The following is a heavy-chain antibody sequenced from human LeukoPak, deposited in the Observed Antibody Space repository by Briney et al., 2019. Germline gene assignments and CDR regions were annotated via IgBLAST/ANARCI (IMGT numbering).Heavy chain of an antibody. CDR1: GFTFSDYY. D-gene: IGHD6-13*01. CDR3: AKGIAAAGRGNYFDY. CDR2: ISSSGSTI. J-gene: IGHJ4*02. V-gene: IGHV3-11*01. Sequence: GGSLRLSCAASGFTFSDYYMSWIRQAPGKGLEWASYISSSGSTIYYADSVKGRFTISRDNAKNSLYLQMNSLRAEDTAVYYCAKGIAAAGRGNYFDYWGQGTLVTVSS.